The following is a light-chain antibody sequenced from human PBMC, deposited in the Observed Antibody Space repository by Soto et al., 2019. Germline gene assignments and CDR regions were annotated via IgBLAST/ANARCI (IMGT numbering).Light chain of an antibody. Sequence: EIVLTQSPGTLSLSAGGGATLSCRASQSVSNNYIAWYQQKPGQAPRLLIHGASNRATDIPDRFSGSGSGTDFTLTIRKLEPEDFAVYYCQQYCCSPLTFGGGTKVEI. J-gene: IGKJ4*01. V-gene: IGKV3-20*01. CDR2: GAS. CDR1: QSVSNNY. CDR3: QQYCCSPLT.